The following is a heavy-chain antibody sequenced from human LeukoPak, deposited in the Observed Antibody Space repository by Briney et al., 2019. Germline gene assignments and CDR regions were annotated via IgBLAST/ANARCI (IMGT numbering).Heavy chain of an antibody. V-gene: IGHV1-2*02. CDR1: GYTFTGYY. D-gene: IGHD3-16*01. CDR2: INPNSGGT. CDR3: ARGAGFGGYSRYYMDV. Sequence: ASVKVSCKASGYTFTGYYMHWVRQAPGQGLEWMGWINPNSGGTNYGQKFQARVTMTGDTSISTAYMELNSLRSDDTAVYYCARGAGFGGYSRYYMDVWGKGTTVTVSS. J-gene: IGHJ6*03.